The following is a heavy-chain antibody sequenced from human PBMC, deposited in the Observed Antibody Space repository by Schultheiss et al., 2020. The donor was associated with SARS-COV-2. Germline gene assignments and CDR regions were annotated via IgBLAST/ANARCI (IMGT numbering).Heavy chain of an antibody. CDR1: GGSISSSNW. J-gene: IGHJ4*02. CDR2: IYYSGST. CDR3: ARDALTDSGSWFYFDY. D-gene: IGHD1-26*01. V-gene: IGHV4-4*02. Sequence: SETLSLTCAVSGGSISSSNWWSWVRQPPGKGLEWIGYIYYSGSTNYNPSLKSRVTISVDKSKNQFSLKLSSVTAADTAVYYCARDALTDSGSWFYFDYWGQGTLVTVSS.